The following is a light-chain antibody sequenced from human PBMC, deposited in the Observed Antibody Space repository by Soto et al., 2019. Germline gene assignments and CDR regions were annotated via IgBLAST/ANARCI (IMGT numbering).Light chain of an antibody. V-gene: IGLV2-14*01. CDR3: SSYTSSSTLV. Sequence: QSALTQPASVSGSPGQSLTISCTGTTSDIGFYDYVSWYQQYPGKAPKLLIYGVTIRPSGISNRFSGSKSGSTASLTISGLRDEDEADYYCSSYTSSSTLVFGTGTKLTVL. CDR1: TSDIGFYDY. J-gene: IGLJ1*01. CDR2: GVT.